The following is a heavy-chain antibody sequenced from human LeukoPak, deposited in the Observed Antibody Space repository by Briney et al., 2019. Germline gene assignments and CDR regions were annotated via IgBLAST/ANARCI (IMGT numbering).Heavy chain of an antibody. D-gene: IGHD1-1*01. CDR1: GGTFSSYA. V-gene: IGHV1-69*04. CDR3: ARDQGNWNSYWYLDL. Sequence: GSSVKVSCKASGGTFSSYAISWVRQAPGQGLEWMGRIIPILGIANYAQKFQGRVTITADKSTSTAYMELSSLRSEDTAVYYCARDQGNWNSYWYLDLWGRGTLVTVPS. CDR2: IIPILGIA. J-gene: IGHJ2*01.